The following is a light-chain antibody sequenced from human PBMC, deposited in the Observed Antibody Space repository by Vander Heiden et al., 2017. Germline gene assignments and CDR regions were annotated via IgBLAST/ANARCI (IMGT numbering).Light chain of an antibody. J-gene: IGKJ3*01. CDR3: QQSDSTLFT. CDR2: AAS. CDR1: QSISSY. Sequence: DIQMTQSPSSLSASVGDRVTIPCRASQSISSYLNWYQQKPGKAPKLLIYAASSLQSGVPSRFSGSGSGTDFTLTISRLQPEDFATYYCQQSDSTLFTFGHGTKVDIK. V-gene: IGKV1-39*01.